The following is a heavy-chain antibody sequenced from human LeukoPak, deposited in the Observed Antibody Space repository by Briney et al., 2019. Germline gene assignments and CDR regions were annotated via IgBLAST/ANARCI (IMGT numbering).Heavy chain of an antibody. CDR3: AKAVDSAVTTNPYFEY. D-gene: IGHD4-17*01. J-gene: IGHJ4*02. CDR2: ISGSGGST. Sequence: GGSLRLSCAASGFTFSDYAMSWVRQAPGKGLKWVSIISGSGGSTYNADSVKGRFTISRGNSKNTLYLQMNSLRAEDTAVYYCAKAVDSAVTTNPYFEYWGQGTLVTVSS. V-gene: IGHV3-23*01. CDR1: GFTFSDYA.